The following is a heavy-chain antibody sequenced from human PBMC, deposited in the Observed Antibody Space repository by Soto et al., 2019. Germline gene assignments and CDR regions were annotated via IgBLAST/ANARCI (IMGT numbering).Heavy chain of an antibody. CDR1: GYTFTSYG. D-gene: IGHD4-17*01. J-gene: IGHJ4*02. V-gene: IGHV1-18*01. Sequence: QVQLVQSGAEVKKPGASVKVSCKASGYTFTSYGISWVRQAPGQGLEWMGWISAYNGNTNYAQKLQGRATMTTDTSTSTVFMELRSLRSDDTAVYYCARDNYGDYVFPDYCGQGTQVTVSS. CDR2: ISAYNGNT. CDR3: ARDNYGDYVFPDY.